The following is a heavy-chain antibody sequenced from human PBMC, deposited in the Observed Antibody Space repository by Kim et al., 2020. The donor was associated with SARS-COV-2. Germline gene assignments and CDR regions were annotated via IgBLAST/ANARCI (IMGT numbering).Heavy chain of an antibody. D-gene: IGHD3-10*01. Sequence: SETLSLTCTVSGGSISSYYWSWIRQPPGKGLEWIGYIYYSGSTNYNPSLKSRVTISVDTSKNQFSLKLSSVTAADTAVYYCARDLGNGSGSYRSYWFDPWGQGTLVTVSS. J-gene: IGHJ5*02. CDR1: GGSISSYY. CDR2: IYYSGST. CDR3: ARDLGNGSGSYRSYWFDP. V-gene: IGHV4-59*13.